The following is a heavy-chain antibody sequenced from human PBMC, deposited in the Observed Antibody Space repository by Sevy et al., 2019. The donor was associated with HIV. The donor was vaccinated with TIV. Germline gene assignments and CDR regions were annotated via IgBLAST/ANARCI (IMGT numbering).Heavy chain of an antibody. CDR3: TRMRISAAAGYYYYGMDV. V-gene: IGHV3-73*01. D-gene: IGHD6-13*01. J-gene: IGHJ6*02. CDR1: GFTFSGSA. CDR2: IRSKANSYAT. Sequence: GGSLRLSCAASGFTFSGSAMHWVRQASGKGLEWVGRIRSKANSYATAYAASVKGRFTISRDDSKNTAYLQMNSLKTEDTAVYYCTRMRISAAAGYYYYGMDVWGQGTTVTVSS.